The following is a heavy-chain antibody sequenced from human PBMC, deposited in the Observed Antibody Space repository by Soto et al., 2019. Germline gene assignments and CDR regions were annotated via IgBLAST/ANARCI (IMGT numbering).Heavy chain of an antibody. CDR3: ARYHRGSGPLVDAFDI. J-gene: IGHJ3*02. Sequence: QVQLVQSGAEVKKPGSSVKVSCKASGGTFSNYAISWVRQAPGQGLEWMGGIIPIFGTANYAQKFQGRVTMTADDSTSTAYRELSRLRSEDTAVYYCARYHRGSGPLVDAFDIWGQGTMVTVSS. D-gene: IGHD6-19*01. V-gene: IGHV1-69*01. CDR2: IIPIFGTA. CDR1: GGTFSNYA.